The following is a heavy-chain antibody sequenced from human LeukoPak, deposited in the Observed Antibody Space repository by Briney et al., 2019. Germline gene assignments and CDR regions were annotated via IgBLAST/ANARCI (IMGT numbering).Heavy chain of an antibody. V-gene: IGHV4-39*01. Sequence: SETLSLTCTVSGGSISSSSYYWGWIRQPPGKGLEWIGSIYYSGSTYYNPSLKSRVTISVDTSKSQFSLRLNFVTAADTAVYYCARLPSDSLTGYRYAFDIWGQGTGVTV. CDR3: ARLPSDSLTGYRYAFDI. J-gene: IGHJ3*02. D-gene: IGHD3-9*01. CDR1: GGSISSSSYY. CDR2: IYYSGST.